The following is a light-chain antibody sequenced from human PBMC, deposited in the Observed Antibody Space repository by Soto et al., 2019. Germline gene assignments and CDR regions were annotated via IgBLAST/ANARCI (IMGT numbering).Light chain of an antibody. J-gene: IGKJ1*01. CDR3: KHYNSYSEA. V-gene: IGKV1-5*03. CDR1: QPIISL. Sequence: DIQMTQSPSTLSVSVGDRVTITCRASQPIISLLCWYHQKPWKATKLLSYKASTLTSGVPSRFSGSGSGPEFTLTISSLQPDDFATHYCKHYNSYSEAFGQGTKVDIK. CDR2: KAS.